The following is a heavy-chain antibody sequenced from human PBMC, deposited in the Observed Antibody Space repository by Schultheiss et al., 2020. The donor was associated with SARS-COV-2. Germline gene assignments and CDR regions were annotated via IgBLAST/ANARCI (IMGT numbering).Heavy chain of an antibody. CDR2: ISGSGGST. CDR1: RFTFSTHA. CDR3: AKDAQTAMVSYYYGMDV. Sequence: GGSLRLSCAASRFTFSTHAMTWVRQAPGKGLDWVSAISGSGGSTYYADSVKGRFTISRDNSKNTLYLQMNSLRAEDTAVYYCAKDAQTAMVSYYYGMDVWGQGTTVTVSS. V-gene: IGHV3-23*01. D-gene: IGHD5-18*01. J-gene: IGHJ6*02.